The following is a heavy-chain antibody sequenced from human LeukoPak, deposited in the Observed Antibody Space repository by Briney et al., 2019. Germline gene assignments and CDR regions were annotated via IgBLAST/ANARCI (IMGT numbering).Heavy chain of an antibody. V-gene: IGHV4-39*01. CDR1: GGSISGSPYY. D-gene: IGHD3-10*01. Sequence: SETLSLTCSVSGGSISGSPYYWGWLRQPPGRGPEWIATIHYSGTTSYNPSLKSRVTISVDTSKNEFSLTSTSVTAADTAVYYCARLITTAAPEQYFQRWGQGSLVTVSS. CDR2: IHYSGTT. J-gene: IGHJ1*01. CDR3: ARLITTAAPEQYFQR.